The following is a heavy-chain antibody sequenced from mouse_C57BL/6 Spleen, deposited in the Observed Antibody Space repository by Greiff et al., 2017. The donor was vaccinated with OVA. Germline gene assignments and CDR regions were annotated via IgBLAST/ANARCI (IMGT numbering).Heavy chain of an antibody. Sequence: EVQLVESGGGLVQPKGSLKLSCAASGFSFNTYAMNWVRQAPGKGLEWVARIRSKSNNYATYYADSVKDRFTISRDDSESMLYLQMNNLKTEDTAMYYCVRHDYEATYWYFDVWGTGTTVTVSS. D-gene: IGHD2-4*01. CDR2: IRSKSNNYAT. V-gene: IGHV10-1*01. CDR3: VRHDYEATYWYFDV. CDR1: GFSFNTYA. J-gene: IGHJ1*03.